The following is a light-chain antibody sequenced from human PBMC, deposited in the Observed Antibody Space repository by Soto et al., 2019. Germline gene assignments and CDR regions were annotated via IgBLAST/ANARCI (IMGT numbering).Light chain of an antibody. J-gene: IGKJ1*01. Sequence: EIVMTQSPATLSASPGERATLSCRASQSVSSNLAWYQQKPGQAPRLLIYDASKRATGIPARFSGSGFGTDYTLTISSLEPEDFAVYYCQQRNKWRTFGQGTKVDI. CDR2: DAS. CDR1: QSVSSN. V-gene: IGKV3-11*01. CDR3: QQRNKWRT.